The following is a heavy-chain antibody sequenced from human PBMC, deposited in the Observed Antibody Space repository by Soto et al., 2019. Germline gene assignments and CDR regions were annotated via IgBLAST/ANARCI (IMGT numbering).Heavy chain of an antibody. CDR2: INPSGGST. J-gene: IGHJ3*02. Sequence: QVQLVQSGAEVRKPGASVKVACKASGDTLSSNYMHWVRQAPGQGLEWMGIINPSGGSTNYAQKSQGRVTLTRDTSTNIVYMELRSLRSEDTAVYYCATMAWLQMKWAFDIWGQGTMVTVSS. V-gene: IGHV1-46*01. CDR3: ATMAWLQMKWAFDI. D-gene: IGHD5-12*01. CDR1: GDTLSSNY.